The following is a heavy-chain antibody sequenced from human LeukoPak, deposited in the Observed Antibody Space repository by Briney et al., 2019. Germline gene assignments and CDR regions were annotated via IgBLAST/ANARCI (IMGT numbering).Heavy chain of an antibody. D-gene: IGHD1-14*01. CDR3: ARSPPDRASGLFDY. Sequence: GGSLRLSCAASGFSVSSNYMSWVRQAPGKGLEWVSVIYREGSTFYADSVKGRFTISRDNAKNSLYLQMNSLRAEDTAVYYCARSPPDRASGLFDYWGQGTLVTVSS. CDR1: GFSVSSNY. V-gene: IGHV3-53*01. J-gene: IGHJ4*02. CDR2: IYREGST.